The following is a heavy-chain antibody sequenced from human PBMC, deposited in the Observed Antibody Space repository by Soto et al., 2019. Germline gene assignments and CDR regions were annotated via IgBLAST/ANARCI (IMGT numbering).Heavy chain of an antibody. CDR2: TRNKANSYTT. CDR1: GFTFSDHY. J-gene: IGHJ6*03. Sequence: PGGSLRLSCAASGFTFSDHYMDWVRQAPGKGLEWVGRTRNKANSYTTEYAASVKGRFTISRDDSKNSLYLQMNSLKTEDTAVYYCTTKRPTVTTILYYYYYYMDVWGKGTTVTVSS. V-gene: IGHV3-72*01. CDR3: TTKRPTVTTILYYYYYYMDV. D-gene: IGHD4-17*01.